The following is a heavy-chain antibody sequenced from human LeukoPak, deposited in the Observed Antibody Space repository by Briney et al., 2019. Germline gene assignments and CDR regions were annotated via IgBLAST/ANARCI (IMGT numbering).Heavy chain of an antibody. Sequence: ASVKVSCEASGYTFTAYLLHWVRQAPGQGLEWMGWINPNRGETDYAQNFQGRVTMTRDTSINTAYMDLNRLRPDDTAVYYCVRSPTSGTYYNRPYYFDYWGQGTLVTVSS. V-gene: IGHV1-2*02. CDR1: GYTFTAYL. CDR2: INPNRGET. D-gene: IGHD3-10*01. J-gene: IGHJ4*02. CDR3: VRSPTSGTYYNRPYYFDY.